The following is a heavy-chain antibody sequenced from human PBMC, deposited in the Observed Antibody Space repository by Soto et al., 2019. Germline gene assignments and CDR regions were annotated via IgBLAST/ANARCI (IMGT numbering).Heavy chain of an antibody. CDR2: IYSGGST. Sequence: GGSLRLSCAASGFTVSSNYMSWVRQAPGKGLEWVSVIYSGGSTYYADSVKGRFTISRDNSKNTLYLQMNSLRAEDTAVYYCARDRSGQYWSSTTCYNTYYGMDVWGQGTTVPVAS. CDR3: ARDRSGQYWSSTTCYNTYYGMDV. J-gene: IGHJ6*01. CDR1: GFTVSSNY. D-gene: IGHD2-2*02. V-gene: IGHV3-53*01.